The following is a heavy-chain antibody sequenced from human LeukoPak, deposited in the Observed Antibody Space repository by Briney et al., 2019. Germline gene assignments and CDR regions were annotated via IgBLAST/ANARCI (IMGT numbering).Heavy chain of an antibody. CDR1: GGSISSYY. CDR2: IYHSGST. Sequence: SETLSLTCTASGGSISSYYWSWIRQPAGKGLEWIGSIYHSGSTYYNPSLKSRVTISVDTSKNQFSLKLSSVTAADTAVYYCARGGYYGSGNDFRFDPWGQGTLVTVSS. J-gene: IGHJ5*02. CDR3: ARGGYYGSGNDFRFDP. V-gene: IGHV4-4*07. D-gene: IGHD3-10*01.